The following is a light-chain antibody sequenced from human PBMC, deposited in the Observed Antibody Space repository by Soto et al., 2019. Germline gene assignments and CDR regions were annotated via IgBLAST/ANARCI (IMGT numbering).Light chain of an antibody. CDR1: QTISSW. CDR3: QQSYSTPRT. J-gene: IGKJ1*01. CDR2: AAS. Sequence: DIQMTQSPSTLSASVGARVTITCRASQTISSWLAWYQQKPGKVPKLLIYAASSLQSGVPSRFSGSGSGTDFTLTISSLQPEDFATYYCQQSYSTPRTFGQGTKVDIK. V-gene: IGKV1-39*01.